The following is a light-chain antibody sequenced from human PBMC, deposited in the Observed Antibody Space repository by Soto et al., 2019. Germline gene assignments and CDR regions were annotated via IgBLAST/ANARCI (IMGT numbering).Light chain of an antibody. CDR3: QQRSNWPWT. J-gene: IGKJ1*01. CDR2: DAS. CDR1: QSVSSY. Sequence: EIVLTQSPATLSLSPGERAALSCRASQSVSSYLAWYQHRPGQAPRLLIYDASNRATGIPARFSGSGSGTDFTLTISSLEPEDFAVYYCQQRSNWPWTFGQGTKVE. V-gene: IGKV3-11*01.